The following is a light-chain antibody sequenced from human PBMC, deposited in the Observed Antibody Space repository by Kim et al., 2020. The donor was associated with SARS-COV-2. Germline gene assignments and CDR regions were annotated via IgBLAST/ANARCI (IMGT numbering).Light chain of an antibody. CDR2: LNVDGNH. CDR3: QSSGTGTPV. V-gene: IGLV4-69*01. CDR1: SGPRIDA. J-gene: IGLJ3*02. Sequence: LVKIQSPRTSGPRIDANAWQQWQLERDPRYSIMLNVDGNHRRPDGIPQRFSGSSSGAGPYLTISSGQTEDEADYYCQSSGTGTPVFGGGTQLTVL.